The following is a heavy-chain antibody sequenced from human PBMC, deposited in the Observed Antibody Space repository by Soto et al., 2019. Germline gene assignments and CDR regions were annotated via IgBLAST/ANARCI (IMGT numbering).Heavy chain of an antibody. CDR2: INHSGST. D-gene: IGHD3-10*01. CDR1: GGSFSGYY. J-gene: IGHJ6*03. CDR3: ARGIQGDTMVRGVRYYYMDV. V-gene: IGHV4-34*01. Sequence: KPSETLSLTCAVYGGSFSGYYWSWIRQPPGKGLEWIGEINHSGSTNYNPSLKSRVTISVDTSKNQFSLKLSSVTAADTAVYYCARGIQGDTMVRGVRYYYMDVWGKGTTVTVSS.